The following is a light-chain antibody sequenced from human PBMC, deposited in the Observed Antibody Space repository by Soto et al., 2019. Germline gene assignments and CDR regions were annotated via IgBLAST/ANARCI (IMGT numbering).Light chain of an antibody. V-gene: IGKV4-1*01. CDR1: QSVLHRSNNKKY. CDR3: QQHYSSPFT. J-gene: IGKJ3*01. Sequence: DIVMTQSPDSLAMSLGERATINCKSSQSVLHRSNNKKYLAWYQQKPGQPPKLLIYWASTRESGVPDRFTGSESGTEFTLTITSLHPEDVAIYYCQQHYSSPFTFGPGTRVDIK. CDR2: WAS.